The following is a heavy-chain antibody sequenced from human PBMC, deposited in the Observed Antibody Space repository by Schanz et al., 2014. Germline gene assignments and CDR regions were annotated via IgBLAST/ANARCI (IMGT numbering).Heavy chain of an antibody. V-gene: IGHV1-18*04. D-gene: IGHD6-19*01. CDR2: INGYNGHT. J-gene: IGHJ4*02. CDR3: ARGGYSSGWYDRDIAHFDY. Sequence: QVQLVQSGAEVKKPGASVKVSCKASGYTFTSDSMHWVRQAPGQGLEWMGWINGYNGHTLYAQKLQGRVTMTTDTSTSTAYMELRSLRSDDTAVYYCARGGYSSGWYDRDIAHFDYWGQGTLVTVSS. CDR1: GYTFTSDS.